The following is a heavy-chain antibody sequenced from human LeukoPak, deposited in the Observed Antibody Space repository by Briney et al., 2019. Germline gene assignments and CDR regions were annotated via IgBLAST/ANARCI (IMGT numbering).Heavy chain of an antibody. CDR3: ARMVGLGYGPYYYYGMDV. CDR2: ISSSSSTI. Sequence: GGSLRLSCAASGFPFSAYSVNWVRQAPGKGLEWVSYISSSSSTIDYADSVRGRFTISRDNAKNSLYLQMNSLRAEDTAVYYCARMVGLGYGPYYYYGMDVWGQGTTVTVSS. V-gene: IGHV3-48*04. D-gene: IGHD5-18*01. J-gene: IGHJ6*02. CDR1: GFPFSAYS.